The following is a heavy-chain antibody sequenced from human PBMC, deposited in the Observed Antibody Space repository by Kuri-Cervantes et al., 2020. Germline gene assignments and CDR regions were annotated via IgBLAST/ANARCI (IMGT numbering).Heavy chain of an antibody. CDR3: ARVGTMRSGSYYYLSPY. J-gene: IGHJ4*02. CDR1: GFTVSSNY. V-gene: IGHV3-33*08. D-gene: IGHD3-10*01. Sequence: GESLKISCAAAGFTVSSNYIRWVRQAPGKGLEWVAVIWYDGSNKYYTDSVKGRFTISRDNSKNTLYLQMNSLRSEDTAVYYCARVGTMRSGSYYYLSPYWGQGTLVTVSS. CDR2: IWYDGSNK.